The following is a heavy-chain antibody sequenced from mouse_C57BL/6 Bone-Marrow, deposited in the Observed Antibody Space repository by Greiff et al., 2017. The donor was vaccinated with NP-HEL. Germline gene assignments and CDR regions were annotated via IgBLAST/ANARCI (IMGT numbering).Heavy chain of an antibody. V-gene: IGHV4-1*01. Sequence: AGGGVDFSRYWMSWVRRAPGKGLEWIGEINPDSSTINYAPSLKDKFIISRDNAKNTLYLQMSKVRSEDTALYYCARPRGYYWYFDVWGTGTTVTVSS. CDR3: ARPRGYYWYFDV. CDR1: GVDFSRYW. D-gene: IGHD2-2*01. J-gene: IGHJ1*03. CDR2: INPDSSTI.